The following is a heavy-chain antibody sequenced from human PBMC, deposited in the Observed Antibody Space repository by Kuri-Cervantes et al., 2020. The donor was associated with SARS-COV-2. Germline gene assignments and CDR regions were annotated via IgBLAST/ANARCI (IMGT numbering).Heavy chain of an antibody. V-gene: IGHV4-34*01. CDR3: AREYYYDSSGYYYTRYYYYYGMDV. J-gene: IGHJ6*02. D-gene: IGHD3-22*01. CDR2: INHSGST. Sequence: ESLKISCAVYGGSFSGYYWSWIRQPPGKGLEWIGEINHSGSTNYNPSLKSRVTISVGTSKNQFSLKLSSVTAADTAVYYCAREYYYDSSGYYYTRYYYYYGMDVWGQGTTVTVSS. CDR1: GGSFSGYY.